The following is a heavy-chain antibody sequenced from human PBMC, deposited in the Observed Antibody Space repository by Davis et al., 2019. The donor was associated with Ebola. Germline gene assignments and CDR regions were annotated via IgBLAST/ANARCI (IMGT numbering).Heavy chain of an antibody. CDR1: GGSISSYY. CDR3: ARPDSSSWVGYFDY. CDR2: IYYSGST. D-gene: IGHD6-13*01. Sequence: SETLSLTCTVSGGSISSYYWSWIRQPPGKGLEWIGYIYYSGSTNYNPSLKSRVTISVDTSKNQFSLKLSSVTAADTAVYYCARPDSSSWVGYFDYWGQGTLVTVSS. V-gene: IGHV4-59*01. J-gene: IGHJ4*02.